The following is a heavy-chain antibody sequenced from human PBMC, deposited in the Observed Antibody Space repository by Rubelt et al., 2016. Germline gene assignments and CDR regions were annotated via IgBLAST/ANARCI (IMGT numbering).Heavy chain of an antibody. CDR1: GGSISSGGYY. J-gene: IGHJ4*02. V-gene: IGHV4-31*03. CDR3: ARLGVRGVRRPSYNDY. CDR2: IYYSGST. Sequence: GPGLVKPSQTLSLTCTVSGGSISSGGYYWSWIRQHPGKGLEWIGYIYYSGSTYYNPSLKSRVTISVDTSKNQFSLKLSSVTAADTAVYYCARLGVRGVRRPSYNDYWGQGTLVTVSS. D-gene: IGHD3-10*01.